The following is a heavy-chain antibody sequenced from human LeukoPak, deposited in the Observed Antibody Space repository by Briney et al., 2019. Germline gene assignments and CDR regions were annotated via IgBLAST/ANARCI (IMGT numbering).Heavy chain of an antibody. V-gene: IGHV4-59*12. Sequence: ASETLSLTCTVSGGSISSYYWSWIRQPPGKGLEWIGYIYYSGSTNYNPSLKSRVTISVDTSKNQFSLKLSSVTAADTAVYYCATRYCSSTSCYPDWFDPWGQGTLVTVSS. CDR1: GGSISSYY. CDR3: ATRYCSSTSCYPDWFDP. CDR2: IYYSGST. J-gene: IGHJ5*02. D-gene: IGHD2-2*01.